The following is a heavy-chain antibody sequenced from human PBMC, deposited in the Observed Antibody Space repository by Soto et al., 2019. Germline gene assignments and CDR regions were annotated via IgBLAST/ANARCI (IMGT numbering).Heavy chain of an antibody. Sequence: QVQLVQSGAEVKKPGASVKVSCKASGYTFTSYGISWVRQAPGQGLEWMGWISAYNGNTNYAQKLQGRVTMTTDTSTSTADMELRSLRSDDTAVYYCARVGPFFYYGDYSDYWGQGTLVTVSS. CDR2: ISAYNGNT. J-gene: IGHJ4*02. V-gene: IGHV1-18*01. CDR3: ARVGPFFYYGDYSDY. D-gene: IGHD4-17*01. CDR1: GYTFTSYG.